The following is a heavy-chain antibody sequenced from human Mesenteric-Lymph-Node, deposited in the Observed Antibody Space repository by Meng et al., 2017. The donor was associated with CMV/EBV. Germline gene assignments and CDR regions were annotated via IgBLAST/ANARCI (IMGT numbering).Heavy chain of an antibody. CDR1: GHTFTGYY. Sequence: ASVKVSCKASGHTFTGYYMHWVRQAPGQGLEWMGWINPNSGGTNYAQKLQGRVTMTRDTSISTAYMELRSLRSDDTAVYFCARWPRYCSVAGCSGGYGLDVWGQGTPVTVSS. J-gene: IGHJ6*02. CDR3: ARWPRYCSVAGCSGGYGLDV. D-gene: IGHD2-15*01. V-gene: IGHV1-2*02. CDR2: INPNSGGT.